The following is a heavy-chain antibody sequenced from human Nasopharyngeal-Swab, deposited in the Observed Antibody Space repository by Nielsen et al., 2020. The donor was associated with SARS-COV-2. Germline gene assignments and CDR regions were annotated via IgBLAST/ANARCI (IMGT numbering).Heavy chain of an antibody. V-gene: IGHV3-30*18. CDR2: ISYEGSKK. D-gene: IGHD3-10*01. CDR1: GFSFNNYG. Sequence: SLRLACTASGFSFNNYGRHWDRQAPGKGREWVAVISYEGSKKFYAESVEGRFTISRDYSKSTLYLQMDSLRTEDTAMYYCAKANVLFWFGQFKNDGFDIWGQGTMVTVSS. CDR3: AKANVLFWFGQFKNDGFDI. J-gene: IGHJ3*02.